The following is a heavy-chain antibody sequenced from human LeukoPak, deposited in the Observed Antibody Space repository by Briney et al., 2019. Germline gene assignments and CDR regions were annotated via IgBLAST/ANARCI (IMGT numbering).Heavy chain of an antibody. J-gene: IGHJ5*02. Sequence: ASVKVSCKASGYTFTGYYMHWVRQAPGQGLEWMGWINPNSGGTNYAQNVQGRVTMTRDTSISTDYMELSRLRYDDTAVYYCARGAAAGTRWFDPWGQGTLVTVSS. D-gene: IGHD6-13*01. CDR3: ARGAAAGTRWFDP. V-gene: IGHV1-2*02. CDR2: INPNSGGT. CDR1: GYTFTGYY.